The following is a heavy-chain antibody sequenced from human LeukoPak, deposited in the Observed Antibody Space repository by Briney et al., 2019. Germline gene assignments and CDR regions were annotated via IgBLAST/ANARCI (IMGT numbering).Heavy chain of an antibody. V-gene: IGHV3-23*01. D-gene: IGHD3-10*01. Sequence: RTGGSLRLSCAASGFTFSSYAMSWVRQAPGKGLEWVSAISGSGGSTYYADSVKGRFTISRDNSKNTLYLQMNSLRVEDTAVYYCAKDRGIISDYWGQGTLVTVSS. CDR2: ISGSGGST. J-gene: IGHJ4*02. CDR1: GFTFSSYA. CDR3: AKDRGIISDY.